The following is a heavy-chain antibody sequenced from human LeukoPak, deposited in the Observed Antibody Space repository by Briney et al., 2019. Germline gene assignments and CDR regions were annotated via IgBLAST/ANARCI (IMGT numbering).Heavy chain of an antibody. D-gene: IGHD3-16*01. J-gene: IGHJ3*01. Sequence: GGSLRLSCAASGFTFRTYWMTWVRQAPGKGLEWVANMKGDGSEIHYVDSVKGRFTISRGNAKNSLYLQMNYLRAEDTAVYYCARPAYTAAYDLWGQGTMVTVSS. CDR3: ARPAYTAAYDL. CDR1: GFTFRTYW. V-gene: IGHV3-7*01. CDR2: MKGDGSEI.